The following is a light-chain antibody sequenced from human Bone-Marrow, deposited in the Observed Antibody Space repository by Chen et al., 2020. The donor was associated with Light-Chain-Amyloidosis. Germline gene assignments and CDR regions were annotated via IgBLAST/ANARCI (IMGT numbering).Light chain of an antibody. CDR1: QSVRNY. J-gene: IGKJ3*01. CDR2: DAS. V-gene: IGKV3-11*01. CDR3: QQRSSWPIT. Sequence: EIVLTQSPATLSLSPGVRATLSCRASQSVRNYLAWYQQKPGQAPRLLIYDASTRATGIAARFSGSGSGTDFTLTINSLEPEDFAVYYCQQRSSWPITYGPGTRVDIK.